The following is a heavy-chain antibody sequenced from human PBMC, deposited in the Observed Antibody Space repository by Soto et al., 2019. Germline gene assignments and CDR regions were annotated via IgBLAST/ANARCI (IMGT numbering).Heavy chain of an antibody. CDR1: GGSISSYY. J-gene: IGHJ3*02. CDR3: ARDSGDFWSGYFNNVGDAFDI. V-gene: IGHV4-4*07. CDR2: IYTSGST. D-gene: IGHD3-3*01. Sequence: QVQLQESGPGLVKPSETLSLTCTVSGGSISSYYWSWIRQPAGKGLEWIGRIYTSGSTNYNPSLKRRVTMSVDTSKNQFSLKLSSVTAADTAVYYCARDSGDFWSGYFNNVGDAFDIWGQGTMVTVSS.